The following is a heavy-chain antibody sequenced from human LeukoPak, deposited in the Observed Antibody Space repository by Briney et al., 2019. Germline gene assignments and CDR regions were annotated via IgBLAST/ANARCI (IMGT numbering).Heavy chain of an antibody. CDR1: GFTFSSYS. D-gene: IGHD3-16*01. Sequence: PGGSLRLSCAASGFTFSSYSMSWVRQAPGKGLEWVSSISSSSSYIYYADSVKGRFTISRDNAKNSLYLQMNSLRAEDTAVYYCARDGEKSYNSFDYWGQGTLVTVSS. CDR2: ISSSSSYI. V-gene: IGHV3-21*01. J-gene: IGHJ4*02. CDR3: ARDGEKSYNSFDY.